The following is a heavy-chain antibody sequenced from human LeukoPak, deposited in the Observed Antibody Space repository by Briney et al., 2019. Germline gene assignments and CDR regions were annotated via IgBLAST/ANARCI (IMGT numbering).Heavy chain of an antibody. Sequence: PSETLSLTCTVSGGSISSSSYYWGWIRQPPGKGLEWIGSIYYSGSTYYNPSLKSRVTISVDTFKNQFSLKLSSVTAADTAVYYCAREREAGTGDYYYYMDVWGKGTTVTVSS. CDR3: AREREAGTGDYYYYMDV. CDR1: GGSISSSSYY. CDR2: IYYSGST. D-gene: IGHD6-19*01. J-gene: IGHJ6*03. V-gene: IGHV4-39*02.